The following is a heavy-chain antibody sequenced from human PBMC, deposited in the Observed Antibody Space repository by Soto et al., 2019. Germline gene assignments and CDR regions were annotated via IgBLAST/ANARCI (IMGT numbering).Heavy chain of an antibody. CDR2: IYSDGSAT. J-gene: IGHJ3*02. CDR1: GFTFSYYW. CDR3: ARGDYHDSSGPFSDAFDI. D-gene: IGHD3-22*01. V-gene: IGHV3-74*03. Sequence: SLRLSCAASGFTFSYYWMHWVRQTPEKGLVWVARIYSDGSATTYADSVKGRFTISRDNSKNTLYLQMNSLRADDTAVYYCARGDYHDSSGPFSDAFDIWGQGTMVTVSS.